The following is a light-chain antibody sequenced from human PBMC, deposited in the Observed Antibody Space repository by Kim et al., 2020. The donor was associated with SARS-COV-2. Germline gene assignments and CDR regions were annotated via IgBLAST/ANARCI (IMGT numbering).Light chain of an antibody. CDR2: EVT. Sequence: GQSVTISWTGNSSDAGNDNSCSWYQQRPGKAPKLLIYEVTKRPSGVPDRFSGSKSGNTASLTVSGLQAEDEAEYYCSSYAGSNNYVSGTGTKVTVL. CDR3: SSYAGSNNYV. V-gene: IGLV2-8*01. CDR1: SSDAGNDNS. J-gene: IGLJ1*01.